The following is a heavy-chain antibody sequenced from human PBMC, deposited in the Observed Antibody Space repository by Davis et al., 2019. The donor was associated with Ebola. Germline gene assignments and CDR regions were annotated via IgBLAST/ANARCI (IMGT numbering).Heavy chain of an antibody. CDR2: INHSGST. CDR3: ARVATTMIGFAFDI. CDR1: GGSFSGYY. V-gene: IGHV4-34*01. Sequence: GSLRLSCAVYGGSFSGYYWSWIRQPPGKGLEWIGEINHSGSTNYNPSLKSRVTISVDTSKNQFSLKLSSVTAADTAVYYCARVATTMIGFAFDIWGQGTMVTVSS. D-gene: IGHD3-22*01. J-gene: IGHJ3*02.